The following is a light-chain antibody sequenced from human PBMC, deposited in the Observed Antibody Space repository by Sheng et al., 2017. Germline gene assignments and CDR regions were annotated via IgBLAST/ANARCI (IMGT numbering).Light chain of an antibody. Sequence: EIVMTQSPATLSVSPGERATLSCRASQSVSSNFAWYQQKPGQAPRLLIYGASTRATGIPARFSGSGSGTEFTLTISSLQSEDFAVYYCQQRSKWPYTFGQGTKLEI. V-gene: IGKV3-15*01. CDR3: QQRSKWPYT. CDR2: GAS. J-gene: IGKJ2*01. CDR1: QSVSSN.